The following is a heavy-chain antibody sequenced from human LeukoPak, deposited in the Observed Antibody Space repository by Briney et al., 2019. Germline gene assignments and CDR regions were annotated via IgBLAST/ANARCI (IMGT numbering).Heavy chain of an antibody. CDR3: ARIRGIAAAGDY. V-gene: IGHV3-7*04. J-gene: IGHJ4*02. Sequence: GGSLRLSCAASGFTFSSYWMSWVRQPQGKGLEWVDNIKQNGSEKYYVDSVKGRFTISRDNARNSLYLQMNSLTAEDTAVYYCARIRGIAAAGDYWGQGTLVTVSS. CDR2: IKQNGSEK. CDR1: GFTFSSYW. D-gene: IGHD6-13*01.